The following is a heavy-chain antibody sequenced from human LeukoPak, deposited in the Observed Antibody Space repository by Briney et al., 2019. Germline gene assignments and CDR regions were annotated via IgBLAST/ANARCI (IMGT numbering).Heavy chain of an antibody. Sequence: GGSLRLSCAASGFSFSSYSMIWVRQAPGKGLEWLSNISNSGKTMNYAGSVKGRFTVSRDNARNSLHLQMNGLRAEDTAVYYCARRITISGVGYYMDVWGKGTTVTVSS. J-gene: IGHJ6*03. CDR2: ISNSGKTM. V-gene: IGHV3-48*01. CDR1: GFSFSSYS. CDR3: ARRITISGVGYYMDV. D-gene: IGHD3-3*01.